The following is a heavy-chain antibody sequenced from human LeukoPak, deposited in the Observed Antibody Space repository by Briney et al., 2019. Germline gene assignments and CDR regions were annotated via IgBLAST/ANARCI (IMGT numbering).Heavy chain of an antibody. V-gene: IGHV3-9*03. CDR1: GFTFDDYA. J-gene: IGHJ3*02. Sequence: PGRSLSLSCAASGFTFDDYAMHWVRQAPGKGLEWVSGISWNSGSIGYADSVKGRFTISRDNAKNSLYLQMNSLRAEDMALYYCAKSNVKYYYDSSGYLLAFDIWGQGTMVTVSS. CDR2: ISWNSGSI. D-gene: IGHD3-22*01. CDR3: AKSNVKYYYDSSGYLLAFDI.